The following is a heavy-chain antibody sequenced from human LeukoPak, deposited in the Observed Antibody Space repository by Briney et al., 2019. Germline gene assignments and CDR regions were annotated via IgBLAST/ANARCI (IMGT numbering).Heavy chain of an antibody. CDR2: IYTSGST. CDR1: GGSISSSSYY. V-gene: IGHV4-39*07. J-gene: IGHJ4*02. CDR3: ARGFREDGSLNY. D-gene: IGHD5-24*01. Sequence: SETLSLTCTVSGGSISSSSYYWGWIRQPPGKGLEWIGSIYTSGSTNYNPSLKSRVTMSVDTSKNQFSLKLSSVTAADTAVYYCARGFREDGSLNYWGQGTLVTVSS.